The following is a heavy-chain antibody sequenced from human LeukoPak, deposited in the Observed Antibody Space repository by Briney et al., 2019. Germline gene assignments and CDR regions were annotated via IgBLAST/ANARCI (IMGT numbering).Heavy chain of an antibody. CDR3: AKLLGYCSGGSCYFEYFQH. CDR2: ISSDSRTI. CDR1: GFTFSSHS. J-gene: IGHJ1*01. D-gene: IGHD2-15*01. V-gene: IGHV3-48*01. Sequence: PGGSLRLSCAASGFTFSSHSMNWVRQAPGKGLEWVSYISSDSRTIYYADSVKGRFTISRDNSKNTLYLQMNSLRAEDTAVYYCAKLLGYCSGGSCYFEYFQHWGQGTLVTVSS.